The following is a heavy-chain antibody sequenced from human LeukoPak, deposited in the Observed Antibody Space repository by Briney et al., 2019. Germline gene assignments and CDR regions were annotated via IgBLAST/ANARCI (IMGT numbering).Heavy chain of an antibody. CDR1: GYTLTELS. V-gene: IGHV1-24*01. CDR2: FDPEDGET. CDR3: ARDNSYSSSSWWFDP. Sequence: GASVKVSCKVSGYTLTELSMHWVRQAPGKGLEWMGGFDPEDGETIYAQKFQGRVTMTRDTSTNTDYMELSSLRSEDTAVYYCARDNSYSSSSWWFDPWGQGTLVTVSS. D-gene: IGHD6-6*01. J-gene: IGHJ5*02.